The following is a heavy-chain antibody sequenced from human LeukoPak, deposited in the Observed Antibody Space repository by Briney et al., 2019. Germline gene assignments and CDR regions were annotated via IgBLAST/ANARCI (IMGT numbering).Heavy chain of an antibody. CDR2: ISYDGSNK. J-gene: IGHJ4*02. V-gene: IGHV3-30*18. CDR1: GFTFSSYG. CDR3: AKDHRSRYFDY. Sequence: GGSLRLSCAASGFTFSSYGTHWVRQAPGKGLEWVAVISYDGSNKYYADSVKGRFTISRDNSKNTLYLQMNSLRAEDTAVYYCAKDHRSRYFDYWGQGTLVTVSS.